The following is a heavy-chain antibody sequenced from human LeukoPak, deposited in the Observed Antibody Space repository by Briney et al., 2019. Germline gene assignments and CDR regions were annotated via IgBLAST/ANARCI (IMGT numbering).Heavy chain of an antibody. CDR1: GFTFSNYA. CDR2: ISGSGGYT. V-gene: IGHV3-23*01. Sequence: GGSLRLSCAASGFTFSNYAMSWVRQAPGKGLEWVSGISGSGGYTYYADSVKGRFTISRDNSKNTPYLQMNSLRAEDTAVYYCARDTSSWYGEYFQHWGQGTLVTVSS. CDR3: ARDTSSWYGEYFQH. J-gene: IGHJ1*01. D-gene: IGHD6-13*01.